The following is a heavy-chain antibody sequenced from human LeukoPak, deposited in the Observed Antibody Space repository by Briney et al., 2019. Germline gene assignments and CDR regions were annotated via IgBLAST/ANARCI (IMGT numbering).Heavy chain of an antibody. CDR2: IYYSGST. CDR3: ASDYSGNLCFDY. CDR1: GGSISSGGYY. Sequence: SETLSLTCNVSGGSISSGGYYWSWIRQHAGKGLEWIGYIYYSGSTYYNPSLESRVTISVETSKNDFSLRLSSVTAADTAVYYCASDYSGNLCFDYWGQGALVTVSS. J-gene: IGHJ4*02. V-gene: IGHV4-31*03. D-gene: IGHD4-23*01.